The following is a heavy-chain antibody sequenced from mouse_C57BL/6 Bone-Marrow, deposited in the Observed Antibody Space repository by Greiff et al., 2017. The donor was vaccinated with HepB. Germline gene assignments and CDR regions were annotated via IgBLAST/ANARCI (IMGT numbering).Heavy chain of an antibody. CDR3: ARDTTASYWYFDV. D-gene: IGHD1-2*01. Sequence: QVQLKESGAELVRPGTSVKMSCKASGYTFTNYWIGWAKQRPGHGLEWIGDIYPGGGYTNYNEKFKGKATLTADKSSSTAYMQFSSLTSEDSAIYHCARDTTASYWYFDVWGTGTTVTVSS. CDR2: IYPGGGYT. J-gene: IGHJ1*03. V-gene: IGHV1-63*01. CDR1: GYTFTNYW.